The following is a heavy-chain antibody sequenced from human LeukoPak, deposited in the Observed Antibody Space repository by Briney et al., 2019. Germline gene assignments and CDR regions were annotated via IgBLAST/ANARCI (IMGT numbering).Heavy chain of an antibody. CDR3: ARPRGNCSGGTCYFWYFDL. V-gene: IGHV4-39*01. CDR1: GGSISSGGYH. Sequence: SQTLSLTCTVSGGSISSGGYHWGWIRQPPGKGLEWIGSIYYSGSTYYNPSLKSRVTISVDTSKNQFSLKLSSATAADTAVYYCARPRGNCSGGTCYFWYFDLWGRGTLVTVSS. CDR2: IYYSGST. J-gene: IGHJ2*01. D-gene: IGHD2-15*01.